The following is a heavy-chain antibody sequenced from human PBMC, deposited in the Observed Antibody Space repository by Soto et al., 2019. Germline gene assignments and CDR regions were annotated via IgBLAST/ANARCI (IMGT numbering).Heavy chain of an antibody. V-gene: IGHV1-18*01. D-gene: IGHD3-10*01. Sequence: KVSCKASGYTFTNYAISWVRQAPGQGLEWIGWISAYNGNTKYAQKIQGRVTMTTDTSTSTAYMELRSLRSEDTAVYYCASSAMVRGENWFDPWGQGTLVTVPQ. J-gene: IGHJ5*02. CDR1: GYTFTNYA. CDR2: ISAYNGNT. CDR3: ASSAMVRGENWFDP.